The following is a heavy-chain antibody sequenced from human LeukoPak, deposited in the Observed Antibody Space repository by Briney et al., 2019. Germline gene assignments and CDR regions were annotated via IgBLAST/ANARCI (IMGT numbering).Heavy chain of an antibody. Sequence: GGSLSLSCLASGFSFSSYCMNWVRPPAGRGLEWVSSMSRISSTIYYADSVEGPFTITRDNAKNPLYLQMDSLRPDATGVNFRARDGGSAWFIESSGQGNLCIASP. CDR3: ARDGGSAWFIES. CDR2: MSRISSTI. D-gene: IGHD6-19*01. CDR1: GFSFSSYC. V-gene: IGHV3-48*04. J-gene: IGHJ4*02.